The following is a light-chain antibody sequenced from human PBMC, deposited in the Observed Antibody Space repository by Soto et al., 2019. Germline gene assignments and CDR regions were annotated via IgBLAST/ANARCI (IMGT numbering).Light chain of an antibody. J-gene: IGKJ2*01. V-gene: IGKV3-20*01. Sequence: EVVLTQSPDTLSLSPGERATLSCRASQAVTGNYWAWYQQKPGQAPRLLIYGASNRATGIPDRFSGSGSGTDFTLTISRLEPEDFAVYYCQQCGPSLKYTFGQGTKLEIK. CDR3: QQCGPSLKYT. CDR2: GAS. CDR1: QAVTGNY.